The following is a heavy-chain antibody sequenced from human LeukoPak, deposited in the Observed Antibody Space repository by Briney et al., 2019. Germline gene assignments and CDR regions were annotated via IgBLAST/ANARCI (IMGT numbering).Heavy chain of an antibody. CDR3: ARVLIAAAGTGDDY. D-gene: IGHD6-13*01. J-gene: IGHJ4*02. V-gene: IGHV1-18*04. CDR2: ISAYNGNT. CDR1: GYTFTGYY. Sequence: ASVKVSCKASGYTFTGYYMHWVRQAPGQGLEWMGWISAYNGNTNYAQKLQGRVTMTTDTSTSTAYMELRSLRSDDTAVYYCARVLIAAAGTGDDYWGQGTLVTVSS.